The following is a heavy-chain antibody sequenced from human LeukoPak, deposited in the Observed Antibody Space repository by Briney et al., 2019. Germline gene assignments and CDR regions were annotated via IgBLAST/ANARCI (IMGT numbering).Heavy chain of an antibody. CDR3: ANMGYSYAPGLFDP. D-gene: IGHD5-18*01. CDR2: IYYSGSN. Sequence: TSETLSLTCTVSGGSISSYYWSWIRQPPGKGLEWIGSIYYSGSNYHNPSLKSRVSMSVDTSKNQFSLKLSSVTAADTAVYYCANMGYSYAPGLFDPWGQGTLVTVSS. CDR1: GGSISSYY. J-gene: IGHJ5*02. V-gene: IGHV4-59*04.